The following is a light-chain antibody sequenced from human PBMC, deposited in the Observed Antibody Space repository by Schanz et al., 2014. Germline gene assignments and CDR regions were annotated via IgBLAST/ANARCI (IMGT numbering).Light chain of an antibody. CDR2: AAS. CDR1: QSISDY. J-gene: IGKJ1*01. V-gene: IGKV1-39*01. Sequence: DIRVTQSPSSLSASVGDRVTITCRASQSISDYLNWYQQKPGKAPNLLIYAASILQSGVPSRFSGSGSGTDFTLTISSLHPEDFGTYYCQQSYSTPWTFGQGTKVEIK. CDR3: QQSYSTPWT.